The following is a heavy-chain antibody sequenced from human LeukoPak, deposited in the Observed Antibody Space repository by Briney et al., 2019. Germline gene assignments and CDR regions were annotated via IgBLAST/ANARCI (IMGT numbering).Heavy chain of an antibody. CDR3: VRAEGVVVAAHIDV. Sequence: ASVKVSCKASSYTFTNYGIYWVRQAPGQGLEWMAWISAYNGNTNYAQKLQGRVTVTTDTSTSTAYMELRSLRSDDTAIYYCVRAEGVVVAAHIDVWGKGTTVTVSS. CDR2: ISAYNGNT. CDR1: SYTFTNYG. D-gene: IGHD2-15*01. J-gene: IGHJ6*03. V-gene: IGHV1-18*01.